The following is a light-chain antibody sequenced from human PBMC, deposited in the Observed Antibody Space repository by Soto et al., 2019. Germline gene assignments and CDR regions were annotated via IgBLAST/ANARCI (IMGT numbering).Light chain of an antibody. Sequence: EIVMTQSPATLSVSPGERATLSCRASQSVSSNLAWYQQNPGQTPRRLIYGASTRSTGIPARFSGSGSGTEFTLTISSLPSEDFAVYYCQKYNNWPGTFGQGTKLEIK. CDR2: GAS. V-gene: IGKV3-15*01. CDR3: QKYNNWPGT. CDR1: QSVSSN. J-gene: IGKJ2*01.